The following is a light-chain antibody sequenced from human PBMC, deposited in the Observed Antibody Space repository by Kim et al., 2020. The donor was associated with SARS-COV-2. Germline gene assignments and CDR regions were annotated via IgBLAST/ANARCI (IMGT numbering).Light chain of an antibody. Sequence: ALGQAVRITCLGDSLRNYYANLYQQKPRQAPVLVIYGQNNRPSGIPDRFSGSNSGNTASLIITGAQAEDEADYYCDSRDTSGYHLVFGGGTQLTVL. CDR1: SLRNYY. V-gene: IGLV3-19*01. J-gene: IGLJ3*02. CDR2: GQN. CDR3: DSRDTSGYHLV.